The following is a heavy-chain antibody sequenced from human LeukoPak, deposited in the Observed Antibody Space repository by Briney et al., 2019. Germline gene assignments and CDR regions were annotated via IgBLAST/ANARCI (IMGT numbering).Heavy chain of an antibody. CDR1: GYTLTELS. CDR3: ATRVACSSTSCYSFDY. D-gene: IGHD2-2*01. V-gene: IGHV1-24*01. J-gene: IGHJ4*02. Sequence: VASVKVSCKVSGYTLTELSMHWVRQAPGKGLERMGGFYTEDGETIYAQKFQGRVTMTEDTSTDTAYMELSSLRSEDTAVYYCATRVACSSTSCYSFDYWGQGTLVTVSS. CDR2: FYTEDGET.